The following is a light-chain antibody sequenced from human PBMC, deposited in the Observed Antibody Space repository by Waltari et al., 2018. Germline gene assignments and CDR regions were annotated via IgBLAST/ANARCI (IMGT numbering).Light chain of an antibody. Sequence: QSALTQPASVSGTPGQSITISCSGTTIDVGSYDLFSWYQQHPGEAPKLLICEVFKRPPDTSSRYSGAKSGSTASLTISGLQPEDEADYYCCSYAGRGTYVFGSGTKVTVL. J-gene: IGLJ1*01. CDR1: TIDVGSYDL. V-gene: IGLV2-23*02. CDR2: EVF. CDR3: CSYAGRGTYV.